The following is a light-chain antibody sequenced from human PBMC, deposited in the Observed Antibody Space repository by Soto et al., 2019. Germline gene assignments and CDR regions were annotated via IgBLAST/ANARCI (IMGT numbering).Light chain of an antibody. Sequence: NVLTQYPGNVCLFRGQRTTRSWRASQSLSGNYLAWYQQKPGQAPRVLIYRASIRATGISDRFSGSGSGTHSTLTIGRLEPADSALQYCQHHGASPGTCGQGTKVDIK. V-gene: IGKV3-20*01. CDR1: QSLSGNY. J-gene: IGKJ1*01. CDR2: RAS. CDR3: QHHGASPGT.